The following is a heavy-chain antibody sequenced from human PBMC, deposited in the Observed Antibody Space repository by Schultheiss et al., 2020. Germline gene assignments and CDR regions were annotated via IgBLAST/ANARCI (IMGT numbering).Heavy chain of an antibody. D-gene: IGHD2-15*01. CDR3: ASGSNHYYYYGMDV. CDR1: GGSISSVSYY. J-gene: IGHJ6*02. Sequence: SETLSLTCTVSGGSISSVSYYWSWIRQPAGKGLEWIGYIYYSGSTYYNPSLKSRVTISVDTSKNQFSLKLSSVTAADTAVYYCASGSNHYYYYGMDVWGQGTTVTVSS. V-gene: IGHV4-31*03. CDR2: IYYSGST.